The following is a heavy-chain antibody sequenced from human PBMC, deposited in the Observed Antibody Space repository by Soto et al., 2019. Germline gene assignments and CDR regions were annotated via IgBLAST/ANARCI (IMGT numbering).Heavy chain of an antibody. CDR1: GFTFSNYW. CDR2: INPDATTI. CDR3: ATAGSYRFDH. J-gene: IGHJ4*02. Sequence: LRLSCATSGFTFSNYWIHWVRQAPGEGLVWVSRINPDATTINYADSVKGRFTVSRDNAKNTLYLQMNSLRAEDTAVYYCATAGSYRFDHWGQGTLVTVSS. D-gene: IGHD3-10*01. V-gene: IGHV3-74*01.